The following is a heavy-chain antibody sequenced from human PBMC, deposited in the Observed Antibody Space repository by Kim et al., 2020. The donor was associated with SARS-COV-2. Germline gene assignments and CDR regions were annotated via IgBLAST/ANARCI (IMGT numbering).Heavy chain of an antibody. Sequence: GGSLRLSCAASGFIFSDYYISWFRQAPGKGLEWLAYISSNGISTYYADSVKGRFTISRDNAKNTLYLQMNSLRAEDTAVYYCATPTGYRCYPGWGQGTL. V-gene: IGHV3-11*01. J-gene: IGHJ1*01. D-gene: IGHD6-13*01. CDR3: ATPTGYRCYPG. CDR1: GFIFSDYY. CDR2: ISSNGIST.